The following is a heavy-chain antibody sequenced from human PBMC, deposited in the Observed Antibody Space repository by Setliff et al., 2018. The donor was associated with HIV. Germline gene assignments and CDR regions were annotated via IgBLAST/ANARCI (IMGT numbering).Heavy chain of an antibody. J-gene: IGHJ4*02. CDR3: LRRATAAEVFDY. CDR1: GYTFTDYY. D-gene: IGHD6-13*01. CDR2: IYPKSGDT. Sequence: ASVKVSCKASGYTFTDYYMHWMRQAPGRGLEWMGWIYPKSGDTSYSEKFQGRLTITRDTSANTAYMELSNLRSEDTAIYYCLRRATAAEVFDYWGQGTLVTVSS. V-gene: IGHV1-2*02.